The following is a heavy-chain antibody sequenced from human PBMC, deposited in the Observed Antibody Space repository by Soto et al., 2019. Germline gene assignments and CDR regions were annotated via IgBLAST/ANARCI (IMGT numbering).Heavy chain of an antibody. V-gene: IGHV4-59*01. CDR1: GGSISSYY. Sequence: SETLSLTCTVSGGSISSYYWSWIRQPPGKGLEWIGYIYYSGSTNYNPSLKSRVTISVDTSKNQFSLKLSSVTAADTAVYYCARGSFGIVVVPTLPPIDYWGQGTLVTVSS. J-gene: IGHJ4*02. CDR3: ARGSFGIVVVPTLPPIDY. D-gene: IGHD2-2*01. CDR2: IYYSGST.